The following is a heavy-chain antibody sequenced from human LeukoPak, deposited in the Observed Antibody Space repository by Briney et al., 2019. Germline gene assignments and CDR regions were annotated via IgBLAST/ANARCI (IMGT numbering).Heavy chain of an antibody. D-gene: IGHD3-22*01. CDR1: GGSISSGGYS. Sequence: SQTLSLTCAVSGGSISSGGYSWSWIRQPPGKGLEWIGYIYHSGSTYYNPSLKSRVTISVDRSKNQFSLKLSSVTAADTAVYYCARVPRGYYDSSGYYQAWFDPWGQGTLVTVSS. J-gene: IGHJ5*02. CDR3: ARVPRGYYDSSGYYQAWFDP. V-gene: IGHV4-30-2*01. CDR2: IYHSGST.